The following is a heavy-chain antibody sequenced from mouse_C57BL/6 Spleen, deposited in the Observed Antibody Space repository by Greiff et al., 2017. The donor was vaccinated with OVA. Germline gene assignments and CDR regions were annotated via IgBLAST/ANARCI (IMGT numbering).Heavy chain of an antibody. CDR2: IYPRDGST. CDR1: GYTFTSYD. V-gene: IGHV1-85*01. Sequence: QVHVKQSGPELVKPGASVKLSCKASGYTFTSYDINWVKQRPGQGLEWIGWIYPRDGSTKYNEKFKGKATLTVDTSSSTAYMELHSLTSEDSAVYFCARLDYDGHYYAMDYWGQGTSVTVSS. CDR3: ARLDYDGHYYAMDY. J-gene: IGHJ4*01. D-gene: IGHD2-4*01.